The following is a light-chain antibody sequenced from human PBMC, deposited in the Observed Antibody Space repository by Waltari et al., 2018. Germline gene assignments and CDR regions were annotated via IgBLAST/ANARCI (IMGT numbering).Light chain of an antibody. CDR2: DAS. CDR1: QGISSA. Sequence: AIQLTQSPSSLSASVGDRVTITCRARQGISSALAWYQQKPGKAPKLLIYDASSLPSRVPSRFSGSGSGTDFTLTISSLQPEDFATYYCQQFNNYPPPFDHGTRLEIK. CDR3: QQFNNYPPP. V-gene: IGKV1D-13*01. J-gene: IGKJ5*01.